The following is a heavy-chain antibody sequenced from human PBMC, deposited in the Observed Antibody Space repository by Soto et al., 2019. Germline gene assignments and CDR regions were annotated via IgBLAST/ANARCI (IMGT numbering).Heavy chain of an antibody. Sequence: PSETLSLTCSVSCESISSVGYYWSWIRHLPGKGLEWIGYIYDTESAYYNPSLKSRVSISMDTSENHFAMRLTSVTAADSAVYYCARASSSSSAADYWGQGLQVTVS. CDR2: IYDTESA. J-gene: IGHJ4*02. D-gene: IGHD2-2*01. V-gene: IGHV4-31*03. CDR1: CESISSVGYY. CDR3: ARASSSSSAADY.